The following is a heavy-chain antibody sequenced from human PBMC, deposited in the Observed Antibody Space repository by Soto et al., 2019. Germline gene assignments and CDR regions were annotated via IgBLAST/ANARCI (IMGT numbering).Heavy chain of an antibody. Sequence: QVQLVESGGGVVQPGRSLRLSCAASGFTFNTYTMNWVRQAPGKGLEWVGFISYDGSKRYYADSVKGRFTISRDNSKNTLYVQMNSLRAEDTAVYYCAGEGSGIYPGDAFDSWGQGTMVIVSS. CDR3: AGEGSGIYPGDAFDS. D-gene: IGHD1-26*01. CDR2: ISYDGSKR. CDR1: GFTFNTYT. V-gene: IGHV3-30-3*01. J-gene: IGHJ3*02.